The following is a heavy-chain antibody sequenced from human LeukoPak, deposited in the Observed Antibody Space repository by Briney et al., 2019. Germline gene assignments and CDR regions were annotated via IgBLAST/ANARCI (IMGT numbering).Heavy chain of an antibody. V-gene: IGHV1-18*01. J-gene: IGHJ3*02. CDR2: ISAYNGNT. D-gene: IGHD3-16*02. CDR3: ARGSPYGSYYDYVWGSYRLDAFDI. CDR1: GYTFTSYG. Sequence: ASVKVSCKASGYTFTSYGISWVRQAPGQGLEWMGWISAYNGNTNYAQKLQGRVTMTTDTSTSTAYMELRSLRSDDTAVYYCARGSPYGSYYDYVWGSYRLDAFDIWGQGTMVTVSS.